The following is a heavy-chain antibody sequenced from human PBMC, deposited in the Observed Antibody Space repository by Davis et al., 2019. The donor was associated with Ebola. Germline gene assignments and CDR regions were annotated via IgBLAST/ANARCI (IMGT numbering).Heavy chain of an antibody. D-gene: IGHD1-26*01. CDR1: GFTFSSYG. V-gene: IGHV3-30*12. Sequence: GESLKISCAASGFTFSSYGMHWVRQAPGKGLEWVAVISYDGSNKYYADSVKGRFTISRDNSKNTVYLQMNSLRAEDTAVYYCARGADPWDLSYFDYWGQGALVTVSS. CDR2: ISYDGSNK. CDR3: ARGADPWDLSYFDY. J-gene: IGHJ4*02.